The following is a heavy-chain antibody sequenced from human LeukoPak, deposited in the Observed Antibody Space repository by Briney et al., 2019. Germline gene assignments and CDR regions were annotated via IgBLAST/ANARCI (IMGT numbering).Heavy chain of an antibody. Sequence: PGGSLRLSCAASGFTFSSFWMSWVRQAPGKGLEWAANIKQDGTEKFYVDSVKGRFTISRDNAKNSLFLQMNYLRAEDTAVYYCARDYDSSGYFPFDYWGQGTLVTVSS. CDR2: IKQDGTEK. J-gene: IGHJ4*02. V-gene: IGHV3-7*01. D-gene: IGHD3-22*01. CDR3: ARDYDSSGYFPFDY. CDR1: GFTFSSFW.